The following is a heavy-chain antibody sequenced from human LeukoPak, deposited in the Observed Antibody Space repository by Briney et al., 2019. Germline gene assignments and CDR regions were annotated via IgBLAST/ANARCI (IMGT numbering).Heavy chain of an antibody. CDR1: GGSFSGYY. CDR3: ARHRYGSGSYIH. D-gene: IGHD3-10*01. Sequence: SETLSLTCAVYGGSFSGYYWSWLRKPPGKGLEWMGEINHSGSTNYNPSLKSRVTISVDTSKNQFSLKLSSVTAADTAVYYCARHRYGSGSYIHWGQGTLVTVSS. CDR2: INHSGST. J-gene: IGHJ4*02. V-gene: IGHV4-34*01.